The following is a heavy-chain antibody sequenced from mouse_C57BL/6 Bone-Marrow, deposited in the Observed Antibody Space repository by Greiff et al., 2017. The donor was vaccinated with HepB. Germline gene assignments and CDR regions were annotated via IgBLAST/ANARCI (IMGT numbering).Heavy chain of an antibody. Sequence: QVQLKESGPGLVQPSQSLSITCTVSGFSLTSYGVHWVGQSPGKGLEWLGVIWSGGSTDSNAAFISRLSISKDNSKSQVFFNMNSLQAADTAIYYCARDWYYDAIAYWDQGTSVTVTS. CDR1: GFSLTSYG. CDR2: IWSGGST. CDR3: ARDWYYDAIAY. V-gene: IGHV2-2*01. D-gene: IGHD1-1*02. J-gene: IGHJ4*01.